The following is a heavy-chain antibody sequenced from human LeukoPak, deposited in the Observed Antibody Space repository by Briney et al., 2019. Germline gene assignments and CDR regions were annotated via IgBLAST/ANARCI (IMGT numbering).Heavy chain of an antibody. CDR3: ARGTAAPFY. D-gene: IGHD2-2*01. CDR2: INHSGST. V-gene: IGHV4-34*01. CDR1: GGSFSGYY. Sequence: SETLSLTCAVYGGSFSGYYWSWIRQPPGKGLEWIGEINHSGSTNYNPSLKSRVTISVDTSKNQFSLKLSSVTAADTAVYYCARGTAAPFYWGQGTLATVSS. J-gene: IGHJ4*02.